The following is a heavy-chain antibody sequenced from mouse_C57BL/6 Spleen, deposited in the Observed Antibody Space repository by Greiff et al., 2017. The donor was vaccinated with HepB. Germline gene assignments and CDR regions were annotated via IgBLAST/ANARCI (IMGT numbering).Heavy chain of an antibody. CDR2: ISNLAYSI. V-gene: IGHV5-15*01. D-gene: IGHD1-1*02. Sequence: DVKLVESGGGLVQPGGSLKLSCAASGFTFSDYGMAWVRQAPRKGPEWVAFISNLAYSIYYADTVTGRFTISRENAKNTLYLEMSSLRSEDTAMYYCARGDYGDYYAMDYWGQGTSVTVSS. CDR1: GFTFSDYG. J-gene: IGHJ4*01. CDR3: ARGDYGDYYAMDY.